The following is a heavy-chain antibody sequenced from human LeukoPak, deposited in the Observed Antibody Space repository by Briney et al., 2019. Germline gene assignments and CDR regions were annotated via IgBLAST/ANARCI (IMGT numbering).Heavy chain of an antibody. D-gene: IGHD6-6*01. CDR2: IYYSGST. J-gene: IGHJ3*02. Sequence: SEALSLTCTVSGGSISSYYWSWIRQPPGKGLEWIGYIYYSGSTNYNPSLKSRVTISVDTSKNQFSLKLSSVTAADTAVYYCAREHSSSSEAFDIWGQGTMVTVSS. CDR3: AREHSSSSEAFDI. CDR1: GGSISSYY. V-gene: IGHV4-59*01.